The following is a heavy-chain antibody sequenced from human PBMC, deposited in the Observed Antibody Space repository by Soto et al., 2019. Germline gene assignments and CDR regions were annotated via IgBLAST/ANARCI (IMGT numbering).Heavy chain of an antibody. D-gene: IGHD1-26*01. CDR3: ARDGREASGMDV. J-gene: IGHJ6*02. CDR2: IYYRGST. V-gene: IGHV4-59*11. CDR1: GGSISSHY. Sequence: LSLTCTVSGGSISSHYWSWVRQAPGRGLEWIGHIYYRGSTSYNPSLRSRSTISVDTSNNQFSLKLNSVTTADTAVYYCARDGREASGMDVWGQGTKVTVSS.